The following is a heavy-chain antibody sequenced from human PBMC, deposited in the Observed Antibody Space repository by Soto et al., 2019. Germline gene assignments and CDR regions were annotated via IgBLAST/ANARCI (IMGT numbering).Heavy chain of an antibody. V-gene: IGHV3-9*01. CDR1: GFTFEAYS. Sequence: GGSLRLSCAASGFTFEAYSLHWVRQLPGKGLEWVAGISGDSGSSGYADSVRGRFTVSRDNAKNSLFLQMSSLSPEDTALYYCTKRRSARPGFDAFDLWGQGTMVTVS. CDR3: TKRRSARPGFDAFDL. CDR2: ISGDSGSS. J-gene: IGHJ3*01.